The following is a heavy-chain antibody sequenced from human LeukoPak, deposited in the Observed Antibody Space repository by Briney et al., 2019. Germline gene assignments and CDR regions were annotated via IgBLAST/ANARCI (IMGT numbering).Heavy chain of an antibody. Sequence: GGSLRLSCAASGFTFNSYTMNWVRQAPGKGLESVSSIRSNSRGINYADSVKGRFTISRDNDKNTVFLEMNSLRAEDTAVYYCARTPYYYDSSPWDYWGQGTLVTVSS. CDR1: GFTFNSYT. D-gene: IGHD3-22*01. CDR2: IRSNSRGI. J-gene: IGHJ4*02. V-gene: IGHV3-21*06. CDR3: ARTPYYYDSSPWDY.